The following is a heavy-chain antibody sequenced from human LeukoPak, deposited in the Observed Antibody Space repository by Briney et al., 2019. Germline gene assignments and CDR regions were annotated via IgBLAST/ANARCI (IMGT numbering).Heavy chain of an antibody. CDR2: IYHSGST. V-gene: IGHV4-38-2*02. CDR3: AREEGDFWSGYPFDP. J-gene: IGHJ5*02. CDR1: GGSISSYY. Sequence: SETLSLTCTVSGGSISSYYWSWIRQPPGKGLEWIGSIYHSGSTYYNPSLKSRVTISVDTSKNQFSLKLSSVTAADTAVYYCAREEGDFWSGYPFDPWGQGTLVTVSS. D-gene: IGHD3-3*01.